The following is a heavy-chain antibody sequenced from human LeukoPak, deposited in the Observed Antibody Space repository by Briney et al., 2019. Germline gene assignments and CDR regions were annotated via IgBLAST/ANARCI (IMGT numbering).Heavy chain of an antibody. J-gene: IGHJ4*02. CDR2: INWNGGST. Sequence: SGGSLRLSCAASGFTFDDYGMSWVRQAPGKGLEWVSGINWNGGSTGYADSVKGRFTISRDNAKNSLYLQMNSLRAEDTAVYYCARDLPYYNDSSGPGSFENWGQGTLVTVSS. CDR3: ARDLPYYNDSSGPGSFEN. D-gene: IGHD3-22*01. CDR1: GFTFDDYG. V-gene: IGHV3-20*04.